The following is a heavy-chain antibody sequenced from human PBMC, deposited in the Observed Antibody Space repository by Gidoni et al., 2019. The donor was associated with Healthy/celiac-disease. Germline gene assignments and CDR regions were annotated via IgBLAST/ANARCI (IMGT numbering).Heavy chain of an antibody. CDR2: IYYSGST. V-gene: IGHV4-39*01. CDR1: GGSLSRSSYY. J-gene: IGHJ6*02. CDR3: ARLGEYCSSTSCYYNYYYGMDV. Sequence: QLQLQESGPGLVKPSETLSLTCTVSGGSLSRSSYYWGWIRQPPGKGLEWIGSIYYSGSTYYNPSLKSRVTISVDTSKNQFSLKLSSVTAADTAVYYCARLGEYCSSTSCYYNYYYGMDVWGQGTTVTVSS. D-gene: IGHD2-2*01.